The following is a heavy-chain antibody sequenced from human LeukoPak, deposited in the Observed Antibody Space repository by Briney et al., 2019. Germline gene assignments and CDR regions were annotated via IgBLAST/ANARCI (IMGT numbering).Heavy chain of an antibody. V-gene: IGHV3-9*01. D-gene: IGHD6-19*01. Sequence: GRSLRLSCAASGFTFSSYAMHWVRQAPGKGLEWVSGISWNSGSIGYADSVKGRFTISRDNAKNSLHLQMNSLGAGDTALYYCAKGRRIAVAGSCDYWGQGTLVTVSS. CDR2: ISWNSGSI. CDR1: GFTFSSYA. J-gene: IGHJ4*02. CDR3: AKGRRIAVAGSCDY.